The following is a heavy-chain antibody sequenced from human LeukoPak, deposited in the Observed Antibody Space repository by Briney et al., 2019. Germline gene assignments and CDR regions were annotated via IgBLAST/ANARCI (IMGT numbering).Heavy chain of an antibody. Sequence: GASVKVSCKASGYTFTSYGINWVRQAPGQGLEGLGWIRAYNDDTNYAPKFQGRVIMTTDTSTTTAYMELRSMRSDDTAVYYCARDPLEYFDSSNHGHWGQGTLLTVSS. V-gene: IGHV1-18*01. D-gene: IGHD3-22*01. CDR2: IRAYNDDT. CDR1: GYTFTSYG. CDR3: ARDPLEYFDSSNHGH. J-gene: IGHJ4*02.